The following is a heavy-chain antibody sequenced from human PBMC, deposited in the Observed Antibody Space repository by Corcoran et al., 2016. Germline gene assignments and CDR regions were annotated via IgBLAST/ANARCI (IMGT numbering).Heavy chain of an antibody. CDR2: IYYSGST. Sequence: QLQLQESGPGLVKPSETLSLTCTVSGGSFSSSSYYWGWIRQPPGKGLEWIGSIYYSGSTYYNPSLKSRVTISVDTSNNQFSLKLSSVTAADTAVYYCARHHYGGKVDYWGQGTLVTVSS. V-gene: IGHV4-39*01. CDR3: ARHHYGGKVDY. J-gene: IGHJ4*02. D-gene: IGHD4-17*01. CDR1: GGSFSSSSYY.